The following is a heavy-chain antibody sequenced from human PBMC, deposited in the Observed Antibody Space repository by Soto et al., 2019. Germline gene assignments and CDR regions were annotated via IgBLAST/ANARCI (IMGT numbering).Heavy chain of an antibody. CDR1: GGSFSGYY. D-gene: IGHD6-19*01. V-gene: IGHV4-34*01. CDR3: AREPYSVGIAVAGVY. CDR2: INHSGST. J-gene: IGHJ4*02. Sequence: SETLSLTCAVYGGSFSGYYWSWTRQPPGKGLEWIGEINHSGSTNYNPSLKSRVTISVDTSKNQFSLKLSSVTAADTAVYYCAREPYSVGIAVAGVYWGQGTLVTVSS.